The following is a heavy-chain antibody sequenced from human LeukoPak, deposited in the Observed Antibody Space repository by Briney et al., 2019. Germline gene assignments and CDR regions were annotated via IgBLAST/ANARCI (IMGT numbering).Heavy chain of an antibody. V-gene: IGHV3-23*01. Sequence: PGGSLRLSCAASGFTFDDYGMSWVRQAPGKGLEWVSAISGSGGSTYYADSVKGRFTISRDNSKNTLYLQMNSQRAEDTAVYYCAKGAGSGWYRFLFDYWGQGTLVTVSS. CDR1: GFTFDDYG. CDR2: ISGSGGST. CDR3: AKGAGSGWYRFLFDY. D-gene: IGHD6-19*01. J-gene: IGHJ4*02.